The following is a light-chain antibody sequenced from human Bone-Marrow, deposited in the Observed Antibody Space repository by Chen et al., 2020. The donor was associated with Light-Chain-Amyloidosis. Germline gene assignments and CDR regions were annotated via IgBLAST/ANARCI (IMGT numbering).Light chain of an antibody. Sequence: DIQMTQSPSSLSASVGDRVTITCQASQDISNYLNWYQQKPGKAPNLLISDAFNLETGVPSRFSGSGFGTDFSLSITSLQPEDIATYYCQQYHSLPLTFGGGTKVEI. CDR2: DAF. J-gene: IGKJ4*01. CDR3: QQYHSLPLT. CDR1: QDISNY. V-gene: IGKV1-33*01.